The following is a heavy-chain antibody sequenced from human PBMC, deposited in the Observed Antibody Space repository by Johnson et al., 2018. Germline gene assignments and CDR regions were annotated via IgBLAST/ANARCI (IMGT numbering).Heavy chain of an antibody. CDR1: GFTFSSNG. CDR3: ATTYIYTYGPEGYYYYMDV. CDR2: ISYDGSNK. J-gene: IGHJ6*03. Sequence: QVQLVQSGGGVVQPGRSLRLSCAASGFTFSSNGMHWVRQAPGKGLEWVALISYDGSNKYSADSVKGRFTISRDNPKNTLYLQMNSLRAEDTAVYYCATTYIYTYGPEGYYYYMDVWGKGTTVTVSS. D-gene: IGHD5-18*01. V-gene: IGHV3-30*03.